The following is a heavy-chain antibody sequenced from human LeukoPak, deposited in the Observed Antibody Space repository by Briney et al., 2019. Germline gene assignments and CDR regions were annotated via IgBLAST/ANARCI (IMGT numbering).Heavy chain of an antibody. CDR1: GFTFDDYA. CDR3: AKDLYSYGYGAPYYFDY. CDR2: ISGDGGRT. Sequence: GGSLRLSCAASGFTFDDYAMHWVRQAPGKGLEWVSLISGDGGRTYYADSVKGRFTISRDNSKNSLYLQMNSLRTEDTALYYCAKDLYSYGYGAPYYFDYWGQGTLVTVSS. J-gene: IGHJ4*02. D-gene: IGHD5-18*01. V-gene: IGHV3-43*02.